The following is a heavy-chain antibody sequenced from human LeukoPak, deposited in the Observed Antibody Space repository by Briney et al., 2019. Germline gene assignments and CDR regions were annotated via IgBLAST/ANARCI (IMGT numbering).Heavy chain of an antibody. V-gene: IGHV3-23*01. J-gene: IGHJ4*02. D-gene: IGHD3-22*01. CDR2: ISGSGGST. Sequence: GGSLRLSCAASGFTFSSYGMSWVRQAPGKGLEWVSAISGSGGSTYYADSAKGRFTISRDNSKNTLYLQMNSLRAEDTAVYYCAKDTTDSSGVDYWGQGTLVTVSS. CDR1: GFTFSSYG. CDR3: AKDTTDSSGVDY.